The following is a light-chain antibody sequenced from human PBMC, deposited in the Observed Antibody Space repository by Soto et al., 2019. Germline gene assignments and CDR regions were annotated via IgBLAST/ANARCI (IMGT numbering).Light chain of an antibody. V-gene: IGLV2-23*02. CDR3: CSYAGSSTALYV. CDR2: EVS. Sequence: QSVLTPPAPLSGSPGQSIPIPLPGNNKEVWSYNLVSWYQQHPGKAPKLMIYEVSKRPSGVSNRFSGSKSGNTASLTISGLQAEDEADYYCCSYAGSSTALYVFGTGTKVTVL. CDR1: NKEVWSYNL. J-gene: IGLJ1*01.